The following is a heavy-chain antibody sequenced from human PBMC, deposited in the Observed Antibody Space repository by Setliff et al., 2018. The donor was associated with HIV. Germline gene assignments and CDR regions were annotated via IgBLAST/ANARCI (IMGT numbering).Heavy chain of an antibody. V-gene: IGHV1-69*05. CDR3: ATEGAGGSYQRASALDV. J-gene: IGHJ3*01. CDR2: MMTIFSTT. D-gene: IGHD1-26*01. Sequence: SVKVSCKSSAGSFSIFANNWVRQAPGQGLEWMGGMMTIFSTTNYARKFQGRVTITTDESTGTAYMELSNLRSEDTAVYYCATEGAGGSYQRASALDVWGQGTMVT. CDR1: AGSFSIFA.